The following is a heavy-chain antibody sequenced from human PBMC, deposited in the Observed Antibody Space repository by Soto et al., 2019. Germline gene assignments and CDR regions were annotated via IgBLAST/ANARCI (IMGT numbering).Heavy chain of an antibody. CDR3: ARRYGSSFDY. V-gene: IGHV4-39*07. D-gene: IGHD6-13*01. Sequence: PSETLSLICTVSGGSISSSSYYWGWIRQPPGKGLEWIGNIYYSGSTNYNPSLKSRVTISVDTSKNQFSLKLSSVTAADTAVYYCARRYGSSFDYWGQGTLVTVSS. CDR2: IYYSGST. J-gene: IGHJ4*02. CDR1: GGSISSSSYY.